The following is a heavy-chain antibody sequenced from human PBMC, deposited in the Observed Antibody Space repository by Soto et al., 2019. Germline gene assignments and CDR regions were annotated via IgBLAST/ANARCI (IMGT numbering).Heavy chain of an antibody. CDR3: ARAYEGDYFDY. V-gene: IGHV3-30-3*01. CDR1: GFTFSSYA. CDR2: ISYDGSNK. Sequence: GRSLRLSCAASGFTFSSYAMRWVRQAPGKGLEWVAVISYDGSNKYYADSVKGRFTISRDNSKNTLYLQMNSLRAEDTAVYYCARAYEGDYFDYWGQGTLVTVSS. D-gene: IGHD3-16*01. J-gene: IGHJ4*02.